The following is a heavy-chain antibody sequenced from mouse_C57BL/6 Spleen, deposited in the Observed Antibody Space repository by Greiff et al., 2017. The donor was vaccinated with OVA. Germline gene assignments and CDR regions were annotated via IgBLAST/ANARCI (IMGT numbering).Heavy chain of an antibody. V-gene: IGHV1-53*01. CDR1: GYTFTSYW. CDR2: INPSNGGT. Sequence: QVQLQQPGTELVKPGASVKLSCKASGYTFTSYWMHWVKQRPGQGLEWIGNINPSNGGTNYNEKFKSKATLTVDKSSSTAYMQLSSLTSEDSAVYYCARPPVGYGSSWRYFDVWGTGTTVTVSS. J-gene: IGHJ1*03. D-gene: IGHD1-1*01. CDR3: ARPPVGYGSSWRYFDV.